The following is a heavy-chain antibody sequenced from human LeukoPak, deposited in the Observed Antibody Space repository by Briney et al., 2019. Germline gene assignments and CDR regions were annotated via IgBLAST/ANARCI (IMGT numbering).Heavy chain of an antibody. V-gene: IGHV3-20*04. J-gene: IGHJ4*02. CDR2: INWNGGST. CDR1: GFTFYDYG. D-gene: IGHD6-13*01. Sequence: GGSLRLSCAASGFTFYDYGMSWVRQAAGKGLEWGSGINWNGGSTSYADSVKGRFTISRDTTKNSLYLQMNSLRAEDTALYYCARLKAAAGSNFDYWGQGTLVTVSS. CDR3: ARLKAAAGSNFDY.